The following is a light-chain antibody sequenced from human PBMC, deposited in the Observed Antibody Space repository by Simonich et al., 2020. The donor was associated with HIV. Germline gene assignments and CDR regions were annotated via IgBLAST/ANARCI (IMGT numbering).Light chain of an antibody. CDR3: VLYMGSGISV. J-gene: IGLJ3*02. Sequence: QTVVTQEPSFSVSPGGTVTLTCGLRSGSVSSSHYPSCYHQTPGQTPRTLIYTTNTRSSGVPDRFSGSILGNKAVLTITGAQADDEGDYYCVLYMGSGISVFGGGTKLTVL. V-gene: IGLV8-61*01. CDR1: SGSVSSSHY. CDR2: TTN.